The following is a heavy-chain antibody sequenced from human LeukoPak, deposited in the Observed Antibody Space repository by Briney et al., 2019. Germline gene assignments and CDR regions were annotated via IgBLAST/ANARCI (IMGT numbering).Heavy chain of an antibody. J-gene: IGHJ5*02. D-gene: IGHD1-14*01. V-gene: IGHV5-51*01. Sequence: GESLKISCKASGYSFSGYRIAWVRQMPGKGLEWMGIIFPGDSDTRYSPSFQGQVTISADKATSTVYLQWRSLRASDSAMYYCARQPGSGAWGQGTLVTVSS. CDR2: IFPGDSDT. CDR3: ARQPGSGA. CDR1: GYSFSGYR.